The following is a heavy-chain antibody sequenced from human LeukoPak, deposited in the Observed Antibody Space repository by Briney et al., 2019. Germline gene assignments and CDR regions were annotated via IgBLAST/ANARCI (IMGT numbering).Heavy chain of an antibody. CDR1: SDSISSYH. V-gene: IGHV4-59*01. CDR2: ISYSGST. CDR3: ARVGRGDYVWGSYSFDY. J-gene: IGHJ4*02. Sequence: SETLSLTCTVSSDSISSYHWSWIRQPPGKGLEWIGYISYSGSTNYNPSLKSRVTISVDTSENQFSLKVSSVTAADTAVHYCARVGRGDYVWGSYSFDYWGQGTLVTVSS. D-gene: IGHD3-16*01.